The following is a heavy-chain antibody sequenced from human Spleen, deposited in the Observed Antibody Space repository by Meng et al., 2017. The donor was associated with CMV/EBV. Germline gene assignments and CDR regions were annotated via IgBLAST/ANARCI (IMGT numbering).Heavy chain of an antibody. V-gene: IGHV3-48*03. CDR1: GFTFSSYE. CDR2: ISVGGFTT. J-gene: IGHJ4*02. Sequence: GESLKISCAVSGFTFSSYELNWVRQAPGKGLEWVAYISVGGFTTHYADSVKGRFTISRDNAKNSLNLQMNSLRADDTALYYCARDSKDTAMVDYWGQGTLVTVSS. D-gene: IGHD5-18*01. CDR3: ARDSKDTAMVDY.